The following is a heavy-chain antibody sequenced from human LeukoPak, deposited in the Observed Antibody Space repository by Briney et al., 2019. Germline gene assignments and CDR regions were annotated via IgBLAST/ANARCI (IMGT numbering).Heavy chain of an antibody. D-gene: IGHD3-22*01. CDR2: INSDASIT. Sequence: PGGPLSLSCAASEFTFSSYWMHWGRQAPGNGLGLVSRINSDASITKYADSVKGRFTTSRDNAKNTLYLQMNSLRAEDTAVYYCARETSGYFDYWGQGTLVTVSS. V-gene: IGHV3-74*01. CDR1: EFTFSSYW. CDR3: ARETSGYFDY. J-gene: IGHJ4*02.